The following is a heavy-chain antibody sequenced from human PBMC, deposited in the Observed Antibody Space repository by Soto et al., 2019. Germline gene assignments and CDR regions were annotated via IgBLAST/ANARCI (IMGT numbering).Heavy chain of an antibody. CDR3: ARVSDY. Sequence: QVQLQQWGARLLKPSETLSLTCAVYGGSFSDYGWGWIHQTPGKGLEWIGEINHSGSTNYNPSLKSRVTMSVDTSKNQFSLKLSSVTAADTAVYYCARVSDYWGQGTLVTVSS. J-gene: IGHJ4*02. CDR2: INHSGST. V-gene: IGHV4-34*01. CDR1: GGSFSDYG.